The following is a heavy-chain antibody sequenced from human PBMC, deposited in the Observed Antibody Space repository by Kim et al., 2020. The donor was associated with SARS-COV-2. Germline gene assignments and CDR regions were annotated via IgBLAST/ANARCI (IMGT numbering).Heavy chain of an antibody. CDR1: GGTFSSYA. D-gene: IGHD2-2*01. CDR2: IIPIFGTA. J-gene: IGHJ6*02. CDR3: ARSLLGYCSSTSCPNYYYYDMGV. V-gene: IGHV1-69*13. Sequence: SVKVSCKASGGTFSSYAISWVRQAPGKGLEWMGGIIPIFGTANYAKKFQGRVTITADESTSTAYMELSSLRSEDTAVYYCARSLLGYCSSTSCPNYYYYDMGVWGQGTTVTVSS.